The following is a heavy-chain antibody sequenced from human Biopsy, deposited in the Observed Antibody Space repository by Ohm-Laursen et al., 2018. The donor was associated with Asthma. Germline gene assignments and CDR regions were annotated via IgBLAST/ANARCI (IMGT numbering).Heavy chain of an antibody. D-gene: IGHD3-22*01. Sequence: SLRLSCAASGFTFRAYSMSWVRQAPGKGLEWVSSISSSSSYIYYADSVKGRFTISRDNAKNSVFLHMDSLRPEDTAFYYCAKVRSDWVITESFDYWGQGVLVTVSS. J-gene: IGHJ4*02. CDR2: ISSSSSYI. CDR3: AKVRSDWVITESFDY. V-gene: IGHV3-21*04. CDR1: GFTFRAYS.